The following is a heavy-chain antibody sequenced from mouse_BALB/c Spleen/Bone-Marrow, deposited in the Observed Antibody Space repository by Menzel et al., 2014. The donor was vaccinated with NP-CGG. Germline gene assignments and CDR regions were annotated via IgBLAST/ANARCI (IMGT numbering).Heavy chain of an antibody. J-gene: IGHJ1*01. CDR1: GYSFTGYF. CDR2: INPYNGDT. D-gene: IGHD1-1*01. CDR3: ARVTTDWYSDV. V-gene: IGHV1-20*02. Sequence: EVQLQQSGPELVKPGASVKISCKASGYSFTGYFMNWVMQSHGKSLEWIGRINPYNGDTFYNQKFKGKATLTVDKSSSTAHMELRSLASEDSAVYYCARVTTDWYSDVWGAGTTVTVS.